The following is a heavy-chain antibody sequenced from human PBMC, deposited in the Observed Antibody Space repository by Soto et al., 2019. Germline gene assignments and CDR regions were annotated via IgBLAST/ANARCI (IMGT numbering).Heavy chain of an antibody. CDR2: NIPIFGTA. V-gene: IGHV1-69*13. Sequence: SVKVSCKASGGTFSNFVISWVRQAPGQGLEWMGGNIPIFGTANYAQKFQGRVTITADESTSTAYMELSSLRSEDTAVYYCARAEVATTPEGAFDIWGQGTMVTVSS. D-gene: IGHD5-12*01. CDR3: ARAEVATTPEGAFDI. J-gene: IGHJ3*02. CDR1: GGTFSNFV.